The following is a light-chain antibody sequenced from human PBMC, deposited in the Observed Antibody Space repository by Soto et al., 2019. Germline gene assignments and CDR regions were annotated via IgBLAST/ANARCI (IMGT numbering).Light chain of an antibody. CDR3: CSYAVPYV. Sequence: QSVLTQPASVSGSPGQSITISCTGTSSDVGSYNLVSWYQQHPGKAPKLMIYEASKRPSGVSNRFSGSKSGNTASLTISGLQAEDEADYYCCSYAVPYVFGTGTKVTVL. CDR1: SSDVGSYNL. J-gene: IGLJ1*01. CDR2: EAS. V-gene: IGLV2-23*01.